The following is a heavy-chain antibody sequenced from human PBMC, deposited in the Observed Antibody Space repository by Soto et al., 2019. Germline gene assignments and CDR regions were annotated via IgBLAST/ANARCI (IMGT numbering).Heavy chain of an antibody. CDR1: GYTFNNHG. D-gene: IGHD6-13*01. J-gene: IGHJ5*02. Sequence: QVQLVQSGAEVKKPGASVKVSCTASGYTFNNHGSNWVRQATGQGLEWMGWMNPNSGNTGYPQKSQDRVIMTRNASISTAYMYLSSMRSEDAAVYYCARGPAPSSWLNGFDPWGQGTLVTVSS. CDR3: ARGPAPSSWLNGFDP. V-gene: IGHV1-8*01. CDR2: MNPNSGNT.